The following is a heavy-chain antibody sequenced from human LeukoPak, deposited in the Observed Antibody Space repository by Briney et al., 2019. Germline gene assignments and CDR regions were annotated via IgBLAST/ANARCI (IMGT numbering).Heavy chain of an antibody. J-gene: IGHJ4*02. V-gene: IGHV3-30*18. Sequence: GGSLRLSCEASGFTFNTYGMHWVRQAPGKGLEWVAVISYDGSNKHYADSVKGRFTISRDNSKNTLYLQMNSLRAEDTAVYYCAKSLGYCSSTSCPGAYYFDYWGQGTLVTVSS. D-gene: IGHD2-2*03. CDR1: GFTFNTYG. CDR2: ISYDGSNK. CDR3: AKSLGYCSSTSCPGAYYFDY.